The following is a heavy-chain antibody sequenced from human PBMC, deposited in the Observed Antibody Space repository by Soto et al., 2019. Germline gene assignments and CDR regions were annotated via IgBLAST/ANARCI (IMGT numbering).Heavy chain of an antibody. CDR3: ARGPGGPDGPGDY. D-gene: IGHD2-15*01. J-gene: IGHJ4*02. CDR1: GYTFTSYG. V-gene: IGHV1-18*01. CDR2: INANNGNT. Sequence: ASVKVSCKASGYTFTSYGISWVRQAPGQGLECLGWINANNGNTDYVQKLQGRVTMTTDTSTSTAYMELSSLRSDDTAVYYCARGPGGPDGPGDYWGQGTLVTVSS.